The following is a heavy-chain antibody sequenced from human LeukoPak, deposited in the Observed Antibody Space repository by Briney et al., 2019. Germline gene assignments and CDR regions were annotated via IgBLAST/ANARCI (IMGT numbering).Heavy chain of an antibody. V-gene: IGHV1-18*01. CDR1: GYTFTSYG. Sequence: ASVKVSCKASGYTFTSYGISWVRQAPGQGLEWMGWISAYNGNTNYAQKLQGRVTMTTDTSTSTAYMELRSLRSDDTAVYYCARDIVVVVALYGMDVWGQGTTVTVSS. CDR3: ARDIVVVVALYGMDV. D-gene: IGHD2-15*01. CDR2: ISAYNGNT. J-gene: IGHJ6*02.